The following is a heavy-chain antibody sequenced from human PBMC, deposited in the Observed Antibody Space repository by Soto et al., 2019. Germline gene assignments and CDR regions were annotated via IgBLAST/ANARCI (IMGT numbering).Heavy chain of an antibody. Sequence: ASVKVSCKASGYTFTSYGISWVRQAPGQGLEWMGWISAYNGNTNYAQKLQGRVTMTTDTSTSTAYMELRSLRSDDTAVYYCARDLGPPQYSSSSRGMDVWGQGTTVTVYS. CDR2: ISAYNGNT. V-gene: IGHV1-18*01. D-gene: IGHD6-6*01. J-gene: IGHJ6*02. CDR1: GYTFTSYG. CDR3: ARDLGPPQYSSSSRGMDV.